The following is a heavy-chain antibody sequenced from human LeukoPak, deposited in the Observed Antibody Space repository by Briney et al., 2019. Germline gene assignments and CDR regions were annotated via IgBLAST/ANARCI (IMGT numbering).Heavy chain of an antibody. V-gene: IGHV3-7*04. CDR1: GVMFPSYW. J-gene: IGHJ5*02. D-gene: IGHD2/OR15-2a*01. Sequence: GGSLRLSYAASGVMFPSYWMTWVRQAPGKGLEWVANIKQDGSEKYYVDSVKGRFTISRDNAKSSVYLQMNSLRAEDTAVYYCARGHHLVFLAPWGRGPLATVSS. CDR3: ARGHHLVFLAP. CDR2: IKQDGSEK.